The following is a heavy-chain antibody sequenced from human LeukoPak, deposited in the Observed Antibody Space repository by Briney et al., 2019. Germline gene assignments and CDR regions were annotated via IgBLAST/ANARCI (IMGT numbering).Heavy chain of an antibody. Sequence: PSETLSLTCAVYGGSFSGYYWSWIRQPPGKGLEWIGEINHSGSNNYNASLKSRVTISVDTSKNQLSLKLSSVTAADTAVYYCARRLGGYYALYYYYYMDVWGKGTTVTVSS. CDR3: ARRLGGYYALYYYYYMDV. D-gene: IGHD3-22*01. V-gene: IGHV4-34*01. J-gene: IGHJ6*03. CDR1: GGSFSGYY. CDR2: INHSGSN.